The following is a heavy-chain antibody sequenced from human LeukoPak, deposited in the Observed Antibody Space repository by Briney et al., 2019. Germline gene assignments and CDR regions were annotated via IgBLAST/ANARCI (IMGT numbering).Heavy chain of an antibody. CDR2: IRYDGSNK. CDR3: ARDGQGYYDSSGYPFFDY. Sequence: GGSLRLSCAASGFTFSSYGMHWVRQAPGKGLEGVAFIRYDGSNKYYADADSVKGRFTISRDNSKNTLYLQMNSLRAEDTAVYYCARDGQGYYDSSGYPFFDYWGQGTLVTVSS. J-gene: IGHJ4*02. V-gene: IGHV3-30*02. D-gene: IGHD3-22*01. CDR1: GFTFSSYG.